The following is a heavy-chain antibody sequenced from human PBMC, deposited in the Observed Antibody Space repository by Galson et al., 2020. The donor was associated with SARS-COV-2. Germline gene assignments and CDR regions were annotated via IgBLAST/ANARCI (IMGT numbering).Heavy chain of an antibody. V-gene: IGHV1-18*01. CDR1: GYTFTTFY. CDR3: ARSLSLGDCSGGSCFFY. Sequence: ASVKVSCKASGYTFTTFYITWVRQAPGQGLEWMGKISPYNSNTNYTQKLQGRVTMTTDTSTSTAYMELRSLTSDDTAVYYCARSLSLGDCSGGSCFFYWGQGILVTVSS. J-gene: IGHJ4*02. CDR2: ISPYNSNT. D-gene: IGHD2-15*01.